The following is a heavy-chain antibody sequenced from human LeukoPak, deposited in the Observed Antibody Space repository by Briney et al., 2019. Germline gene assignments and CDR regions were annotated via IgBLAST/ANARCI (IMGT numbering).Heavy chain of an antibody. CDR2: ISGSGTTT. V-gene: IGHV3-23*01. J-gene: IGHJ4*02. Sequence: GRSLRLSCAASGFTFSGYAMTWVRQAPGKGLKWVSAISGSGTTTYFADSVKGRFIISRDNSRNTLYLQMSSLRAEDTAVYYCARDHHSGSYDYWGQGTLVTVSS. D-gene: IGHD1-26*01. CDR1: GFTFSGYA. CDR3: ARDHHSGSYDY.